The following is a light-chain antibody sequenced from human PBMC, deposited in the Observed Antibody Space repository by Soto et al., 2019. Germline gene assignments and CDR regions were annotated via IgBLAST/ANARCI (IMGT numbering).Light chain of an antibody. J-gene: IGLJ2*01. Sequence: QSALTQPPSASGSPGQSVTISCTGTSSDVGGYNFVSWYKQHTDTAPKLMIYEVNKRPSGGPDLFSGSKSGNTASQTVPGVQTEDEADYYGSSYSGSKGLLFGGGTKLTVL. CDR3: SSYSGSKGLL. V-gene: IGLV2-8*01. CDR1: SSDVGGYNF. CDR2: EVN.